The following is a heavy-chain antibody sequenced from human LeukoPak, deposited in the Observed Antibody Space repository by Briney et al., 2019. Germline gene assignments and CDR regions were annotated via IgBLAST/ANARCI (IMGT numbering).Heavy chain of an antibody. CDR1: GGSISSYY. D-gene: IGHD1-26*01. J-gene: IGHJ4*02. V-gene: IGHV4-59*08. Sequence: PSETLSLTCTVSGGSISSYYWSWIRQPPGKGLEWIGYIYYSGSTNYNPSLKSRVTISVDTSKNQFSLKLSSVTAADTAVYYCARHYSGSYFDHLDHWGQGTLVTVSS. CDR3: ARHYSGSYFDHLDH. CDR2: IYYSGST.